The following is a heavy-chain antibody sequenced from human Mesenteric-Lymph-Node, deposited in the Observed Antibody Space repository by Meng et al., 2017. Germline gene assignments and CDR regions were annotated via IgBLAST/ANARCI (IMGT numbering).Heavy chain of an antibody. J-gene: IGHJ1*01. D-gene: IGHD3-22*01. CDR3: ARDATMIVPTSAEYFQH. Sequence: LSLTCAASGFTFSSYAMHWVRQAPGKGLEWVAVISYDGSNKYYADSVKGRFTISRDNSKNTLYLQMNSLRAEDTAVYYCARDATMIVPTSAEYFQHWGQGTLVTVSS. V-gene: IGHV3-30*01. CDR2: ISYDGSNK. CDR1: GFTFSSYA.